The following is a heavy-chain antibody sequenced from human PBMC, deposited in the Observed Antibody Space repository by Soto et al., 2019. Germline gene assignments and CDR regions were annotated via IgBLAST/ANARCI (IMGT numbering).Heavy chain of an antibody. D-gene: IGHD3-22*01. CDR1: GGSISSGGYY. CDR3: ARWLFAPGDEYYDSSGYYFDY. CDR2: IYYSGST. V-gene: IGHV4-31*03. Sequence: SETLSLTCTVSGGSISSGGYYWSCSSQHPGKGLEWFGYIYYSGSTYYNPSLKSRVTISVDTSKNQFSLKLSSVTAADTAVYYCARWLFAPGDEYYDSSGYYFDYWGQGTLVTVSS. J-gene: IGHJ4*02.